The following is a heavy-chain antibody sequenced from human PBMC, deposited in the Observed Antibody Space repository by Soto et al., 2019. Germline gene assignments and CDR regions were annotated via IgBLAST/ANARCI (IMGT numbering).Heavy chain of an antibody. D-gene: IGHD6-6*01. Sequence: SETLSLTCAVSGGSISSGGYSWSWIRQPPGKGLEWIGYIYHSGSTYYNPSLKSRVTISVDRSKNQFSLKLSSVTAADTAVYFCASVVSRYSSSSRAYYFDYWGQGTLVTVSS. CDR1: GGSISSGGYS. V-gene: IGHV4-30-2*01. J-gene: IGHJ4*02. CDR2: IYHSGST. CDR3: ASVVSRYSSSSRAYYFDY.